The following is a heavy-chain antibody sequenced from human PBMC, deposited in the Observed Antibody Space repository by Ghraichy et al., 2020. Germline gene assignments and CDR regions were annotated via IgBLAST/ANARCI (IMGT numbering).Heavy chain of an antibody. V-gene: IGHV3-30*09. J-gene: IGHJ4*02. Sequence: GGSLRLSCAASGFTFSTYAMHWVRQAPGKGLEWVAVISYDGSHKSYADSVKGRFAISRDNSKNTLSLQMNSLRTEDTAVFYCARERGNWNYGDNFDSWGQGTLVTVSS. D-gene: IGHD1-7*01. CDR2: ISYDGSHK. CDR3: ARERGNWNYGDNFDS. CDR1: GFTFSTYA.